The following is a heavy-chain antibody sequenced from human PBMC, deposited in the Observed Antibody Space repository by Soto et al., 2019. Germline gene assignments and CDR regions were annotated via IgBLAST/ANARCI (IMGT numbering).Heavy chain of an antibody. CDR1: GGSISGYY. D-gene: IGHD6-13*01. CDR3: TRQRYSNNWYVDY. J-gene: IGHJ4*02. V-gene: IGHV4-59*08. Sequence: QVQLRESGPGLVKPSETLSLTCTVSGGSISGYYWSWIRQPPGKGLEWIGNIYYSGITNYNPSLKIRVTVLIDTPKNQFSLRLTSVTAADTAVYYCTRQRYSNNWYVDYWGQGTLVTVSP. CDR2: IYYSGIT.